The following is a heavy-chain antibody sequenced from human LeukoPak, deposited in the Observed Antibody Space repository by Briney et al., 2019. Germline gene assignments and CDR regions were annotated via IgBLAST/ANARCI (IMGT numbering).Heavy chain of an antibody. D-gene: IGHD6-13*01. CDR2: ISSSSSYI. J-gene: IGHJ5*02. CDR3: ARDAAGYSSIAGVHWFDP. V-gene: IGHV3-21*04. Sequence: GGSLRLSCAASGFTFSSYSMNWVRQAPGKGLEWVSSISSSSSYIYYADSVKGRFTISRDNAKNSLYLQMNSLRAEDTAVYYCARDAAGYSSIAGVHWFDPWGQGTLVTVSS. CDR1: GFTFSSYS.